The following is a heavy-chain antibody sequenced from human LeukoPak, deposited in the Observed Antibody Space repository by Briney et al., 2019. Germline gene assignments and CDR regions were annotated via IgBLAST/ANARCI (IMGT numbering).Heavy chain of an antibody. CDR1: GYTFTNYE. J-gene: IGHJ4*02. D-gene: IGHD6-19*01. CDR2: MNPSSGNT. CDR3: ARAPDYSSGWQPNDY. Sequence: GASVKVSCKASGYTFTNYEINWVRQGTGQGLEWLGWMNPSSGNTGYAQKFQGRVTMTRDTSISTAYMELSSLRSDDTAVYYCARAPDYSSGWQPNDYWGQGTLVTVSS. V-gene: IGHV1-8*01.